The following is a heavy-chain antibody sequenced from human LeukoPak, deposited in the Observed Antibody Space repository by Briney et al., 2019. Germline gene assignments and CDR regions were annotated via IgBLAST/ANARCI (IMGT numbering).Heavy chain of an antibody. D-gene: IGHD6-19*01. J-gene: IGHJ5*02. CDR1: GYTFTGYY. CDR3: ARVRAVAGWFDP. Sequence: ASVKVSCKASGYTFTGYYMHWVRQAPGQGLVWMGWINPNSGGTNYAQKFQGRVTMTRDTSISTAYMELSRLRSDDTAVYYCARVRAVAGWFDPWGQGTLVTVSS. CDR2: INPNSGGT. V-gene: IGHV1-2*02.